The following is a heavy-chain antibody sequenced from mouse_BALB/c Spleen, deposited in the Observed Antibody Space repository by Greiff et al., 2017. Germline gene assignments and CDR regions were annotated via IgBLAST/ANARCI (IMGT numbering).Heavy chain of an antibody. Sequence: VKLVESGPGLVAPSQSLSITCTVSGFSLTSYGVHWVRQPPGKGLEWLGVIWAGGSTNYNSALMSRLSISKDNSKSQVFLKMNSLQTDDTAMYYCARGGVRGGYAMDYWGQGTSVTVSS. V-gene: IGHV2-9*02. D-gene: IGHD2-14*01. CDR2: IWAGGST. CDR1: GFSLTSYG. J-gene: IGHJ4*01. CDR3: ARGGVRGGYAMDY.